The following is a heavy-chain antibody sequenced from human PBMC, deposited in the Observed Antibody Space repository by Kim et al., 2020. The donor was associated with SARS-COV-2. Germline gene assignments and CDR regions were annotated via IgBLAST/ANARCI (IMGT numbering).Heavy chain of an antibody. Sequence: GGSLRLSCAASGFTFSSYAMSWVRQAPGKGLEWVSAISGSGGSTYYADSVKGRFTISRDNSKNTLYLQMNSLRAEDTAVYYCAKDPAPHRLAARTGYWGQGTLVTVSS. V-gene: IGHV3-23*01. CDR1: GFTFSSYA. CDR3: AKDPAPHRLAARTGY. D-gene: IGHD6-6*01. J-gene: IGHJ4*02. CDR2: ISGSGGST.